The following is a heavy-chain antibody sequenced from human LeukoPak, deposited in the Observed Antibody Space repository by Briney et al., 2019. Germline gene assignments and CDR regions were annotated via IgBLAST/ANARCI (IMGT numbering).Heavy chain of an antibody. D-gene: IGHD3-22*01. J-gene: IGHJ4*02. Sequence: ASVKVSCKVSGYTLTELSMHWVRQAPGKGLEWMGGFDPEDGETIYAQKFQGRVTMTEDTSTDTAYMELSSLRSEDTAVYYCAGSYYYDSSGYPAEFDYWGQGTLVTVSS. CDR3: AGSYYYDSSGYPAEFDY. V-gene: IGHV1-24*01. CDR2: FDPEDGET. CDR1: GYTLTELS.